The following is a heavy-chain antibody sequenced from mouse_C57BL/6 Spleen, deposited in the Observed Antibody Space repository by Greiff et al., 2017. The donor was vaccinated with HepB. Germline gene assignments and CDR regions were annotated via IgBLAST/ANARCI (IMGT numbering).Heavy chain of an antibody. CDR3: ARRELRPFDY. Sequence: VMLVESGAELARPGASVKLSCKASGYTFTSYGISWVKQRTGQGLEWIGEIYPRSGNTYYNEKFKGKATLTADKSSSTAYMELRSLTSEDSAVYFCARRELRPFDYWGQGTTLTVSS. V-gene: IGHV1-81*01. D-gene: IGHD3-2*02. J-gene: IGHJ2*01. CDR2: IYPRSGNT. CDR1: GYTFTSYG.